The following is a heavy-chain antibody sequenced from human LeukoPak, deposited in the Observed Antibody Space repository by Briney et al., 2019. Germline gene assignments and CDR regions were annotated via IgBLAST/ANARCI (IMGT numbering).Heavy chain of an antibody. CDR2: INHSGST. V-gene: IGHV4-34*01. CDR3: ARGDSSSWYEGLGWFDP. Sequence: PSETLSLTCAVYGGSFSGYYWSWIRQPPGKGLEWIGEINHSGSTNYNPSLKSRVTISVDTSKNQFSLRLSSVTAADTAVYYCARGDSSSWYEGLGWFDPWGQGTLVTVSS. D-gene: IGHD6-13*01. CDR1: GGSFSGYY. J-gene: IGHJ5*02.